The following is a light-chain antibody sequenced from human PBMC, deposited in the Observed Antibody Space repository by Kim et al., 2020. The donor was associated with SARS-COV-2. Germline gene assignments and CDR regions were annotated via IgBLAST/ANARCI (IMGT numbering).Light chain of an antibody. CDR3: LEYKSDSWT. V-gene: IGKV1-5*01. CDR1: QNINIW. Sequence: DIQMTQSPSTLSASVGDRVTITCRTSQNINIWLAWYQQKPGKAPNLLIYDASNLETGVPSRFSGSGSGTQFTLTISSLQPADFATYYCLEYKSDSWTFGQGTKVEIK. J-gene: IGKJ1*01. CDR2: DAS.